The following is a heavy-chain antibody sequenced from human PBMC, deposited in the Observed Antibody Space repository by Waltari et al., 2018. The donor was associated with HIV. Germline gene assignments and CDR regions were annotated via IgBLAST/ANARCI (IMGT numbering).Heavy chain of an antibody. D-gene: IGHD3-3*01. J-gene: IGHJ5*02. V-gene: IGHV1-8*01. Sequence: QGQLVQSGAEVKQSGASVRISCKASGYPFTNYDINWLRQATGQGLEWMGWMNPITGNAGYAHNFQGRVTMTRDIPINTAYMELSGLTSHDTAVYYCSTSRPGAMFGDAWGQGTLVTVSS. CDR3: STSRPGAMFGDA. CDR2: MNPITGNA. CDR1: GYPFTNYD.